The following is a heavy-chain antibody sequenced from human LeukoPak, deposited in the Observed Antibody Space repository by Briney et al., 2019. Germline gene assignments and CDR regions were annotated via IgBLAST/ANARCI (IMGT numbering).Heavy chain of an antibody. CDR3: ARIHGYSSGWYNFDFDY. V-gene: IGHV4-39*07. CDR2: IYYSGST. Sequence: SETLSLTCTVSGGSISSSSYYWGWIRRPPGKGLEWIGSIYYSGSTYYNPSLKSRVTISVDTSKNQFSLKLSSVTAADTAVYYCARIHGYSSGWYNFDFDYWGQGTLVTVSS. J-gene: IGHJ4*02. D-gene: IGHD6-19*01. CDR1: GGSISSSSYY.